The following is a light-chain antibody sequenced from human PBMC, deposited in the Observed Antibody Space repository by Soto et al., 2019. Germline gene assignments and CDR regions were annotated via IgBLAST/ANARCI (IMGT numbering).Light chain of an antibody. CDR3: SSYAGSSNV. J-gene: IGLJ1*01. V-gene: IGLV2-14*01. CDR2: EVS. Sequence: QSVLTQPASVSGSPGQSITTSCTGTSSDTAGYNYVSWYQQHPGKAPKLMIYEVSNRPSGVSNRFSGSQSGNTASLTISGLQAEDEANYYCSSYAGSSNVFGTGTKVTVL. CDR1: SSDTAGYNY.